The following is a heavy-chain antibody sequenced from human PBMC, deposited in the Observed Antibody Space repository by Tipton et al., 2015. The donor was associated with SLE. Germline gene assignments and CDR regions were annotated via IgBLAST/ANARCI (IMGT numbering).Heavy chain of an antibody. V-gene: IGHV4-4*02. D-gene: IGHD6-6*01. CDR3: ARVWRQLANYFDY. CDR2: IYHSGST. J-gene: IGHJ4*02. Sequence: TLSLTCAVSGGSISSSNWWSWVRQPPGKGLEWIGEIYHSGSTNYNPSLKSRFTISVDRSKNQFSRKLSSVTAADTAVYYCARVWRQLANYFDYWGQGTLVTVSS. CDR1: GGSISSSNW.